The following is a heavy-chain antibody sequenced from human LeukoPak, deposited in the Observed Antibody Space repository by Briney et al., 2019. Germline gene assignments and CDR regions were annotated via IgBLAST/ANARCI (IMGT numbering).Heavy chain of an antibody. Sequence: GGSLRLSCAASGFTVSSNYMSWVRQAPGKGLEWVSVIYSGGSTYYADSVKGRFTISRHNSKNTLYLQMNSLRAEDTAVYYCARAVSERTDYWLQGTMATVCS. CDR2: IYSGGST. V-gene: IGHV3-53*04. J-gene: IGHJ4*02. CDR3: ARAVSERTDY. CDR1: GFTVSSNY. D-gene: IGHD4-11*01.